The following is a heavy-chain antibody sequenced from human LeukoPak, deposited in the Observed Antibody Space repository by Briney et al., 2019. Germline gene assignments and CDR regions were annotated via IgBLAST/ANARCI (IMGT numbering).Heavy chain of an antibody. CDR3: ARKDSLTGYRWNWFDP. D-gene: IGHD3-9*01. J-gene: IGHJ5*02. CDR1: GYTFTGYY. V-gene: IGHV1-2*06. CDR2: INPNSGGT. Sequence: ASVKVSCKASGYTFTGYYMHWVRQAPGQGLEWMGRINPNSGGTNYAQKFQGRVTMTRDTSISTAYMELSRLRSDDTAVYYCARKDSLTGYRWNWFDPWGQGTLVTVSS.